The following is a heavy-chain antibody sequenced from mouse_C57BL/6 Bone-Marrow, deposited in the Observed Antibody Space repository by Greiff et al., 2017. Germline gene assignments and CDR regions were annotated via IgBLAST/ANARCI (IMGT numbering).Heavy chain of an antibody. V-gene: IGHV1-55*01. Sequence: QVQLQQPGAELVKPGASVKMSCKASGYTFTSYWLTWVKQRPGQGLEWIGDIYPGSGSTNYNEKFKSKATLTVDTSSSTAYMQLSSLTSEDSAVYYCARCPRYYAMDYWGQGTSVTVSS. CDR2: IYPGSGST. CDR1: GYTFTSYW. CDR3: ARCPRYYAMDY. J-gene: IGHJ4*01.